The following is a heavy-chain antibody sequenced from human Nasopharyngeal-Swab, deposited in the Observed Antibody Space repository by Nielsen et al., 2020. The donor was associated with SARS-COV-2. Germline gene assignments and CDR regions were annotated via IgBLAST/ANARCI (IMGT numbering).Heavy chain of an antibody. CDR2: IYYSGST. J-gene: IGHJ4*02. V-gene: IGHV4-31*03. Sequence: SETLSLTCTVSGGSISSGGYYWSWIRQHPGKGLEGIGYIYYSGSTYYNPSLKSRVTISVDTSKNQFSLKLSSVTAADTAVYYCARAGRTIFGVVTSFDYWGQGTLVTVSS. CDR3: ARAGRTIFGVVTSFDY. D-gene: IGHD3-3*01. CDR1: GGSISSGGYY.